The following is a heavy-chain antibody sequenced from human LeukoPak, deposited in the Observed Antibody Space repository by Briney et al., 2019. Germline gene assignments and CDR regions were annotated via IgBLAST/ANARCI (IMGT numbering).Heavy chain of an antibody. D-gene: IGHD3-9*01. CDR2: FSSSGSTI. J-gene: IGHJ5*02. Sequence: GGSLRLSCAASGFTFSDYYMSWIRQAPGKGLEWVSYFSSSGSTIYYADSVKGRFTISRDNAKNSLYLQMNSLRAEDTAVYYCARGYYDILTGYYSFDPWGQGTLVTVSS. CDR3: ARGYYDILTGYYSFDP. V-gene: IGHV3-11*01. CDR1: GFTFSDYY.